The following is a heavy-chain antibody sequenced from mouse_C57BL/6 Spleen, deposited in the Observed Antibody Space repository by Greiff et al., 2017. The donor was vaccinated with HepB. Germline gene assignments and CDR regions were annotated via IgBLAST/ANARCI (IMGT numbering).Heavy chain of an antibody. V-gene: IGHV1-15*01. CDR2: IDPETGGT. Sequence: QVQLQQSGAELVRPGASVTLSCKASGYTFTDYEMHWVKQTPVHGLEWIGAIDPETGGTAYNQKFKGKAILTADNSSSTAYMELRSLTSEDSAVYYCTRGDDGYYLAWFAYWGQGTLVTVSA. D-gene: IGHD2-3*01. J-gene: IGHJ3*01. CDR1: GYTFTDYE. CDR3: TRGDDGYYLAWFAY.